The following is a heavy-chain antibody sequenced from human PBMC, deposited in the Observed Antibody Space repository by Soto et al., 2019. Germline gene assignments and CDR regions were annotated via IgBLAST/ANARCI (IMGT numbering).Heavy chain of an antibody. CDR3: ARPDEGGYSSNHHYYYALDV. D-gene: IGHD3-22*01. V-gene: IGHV1-69*01. Sequence: QVQLVQSGAEVKKPGSSVKVSCKASGGTFRSYSISWLRQAPGQGLEWMEGIIPIFDITNYAQKFQGRVTITADESTSTAYMELSSLGSDDTAVYYCARPDEGGYSSNHHYYYALDVWGQGTTVTV. J-gene: IGHJ6*02. CDR1: GGTFRSYS. CDR2: IIPIFDIT.